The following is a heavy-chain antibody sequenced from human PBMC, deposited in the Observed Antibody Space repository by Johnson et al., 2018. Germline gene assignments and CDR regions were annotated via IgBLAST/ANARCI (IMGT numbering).Heavy chain of an antibody. J-gene: IGHJ6*03. CDR1: GFTFSSYW. Sequence: EVQLLESGGGLVQPGGSLRLSCAASGFTFSSYWMHWVRQAPGKGLVWVSRINSDGSSTSYADSVKGRFTISRDNAKNTLYLQLNSLRAEDTAGYYCAREGGYYYGYYYYYYMDVWGKGPRSPST. CDR2: INSDGSST. CDR3: AREGGYYYGYYYYYYMDV. V-gene: IGHV3-74*01. D-gene: IGHD3-22*01.